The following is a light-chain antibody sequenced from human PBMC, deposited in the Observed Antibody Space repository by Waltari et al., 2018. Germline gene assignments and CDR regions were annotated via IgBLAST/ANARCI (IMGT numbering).Light chain of an antibody. J-gene: IGKJ4*01. Sequence: EIVLTQPQTTLSLSPGERATLSCRASQSVANYLAWYQQKPGQAPRLLIFDASNRATGIPARFSGSGSGTDFTLTISSLEPEDFAVYYCQQRSDWPTFGGGTKVEIK. CDR2: DAS. CDR1: QSVANY. V-gene: IGKV3-11*01. CDR3: QQRSDWPT.